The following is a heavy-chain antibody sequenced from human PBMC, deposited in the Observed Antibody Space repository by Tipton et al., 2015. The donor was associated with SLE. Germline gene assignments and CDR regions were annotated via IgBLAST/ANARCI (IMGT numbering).Heavy chain of an antibody. CDR2: IFYGEST. CDR3: AREGSSWYYFDY. D-gene: IGHD6-13*01. Sequence: TLSLTCTVSGDSVSSSNYYWGWIRQPPGKGLEWIGTIFYGESTYYNPSLKSRVTISIDTSKNHFSLKLTSVTAADTAVYYCAREGSSWYYFDYWGQGTLVTVSS. V-gene: IGHV4-39*07. J-gene: IGHJ4*02. CDR1: GDSVSSSNYY.